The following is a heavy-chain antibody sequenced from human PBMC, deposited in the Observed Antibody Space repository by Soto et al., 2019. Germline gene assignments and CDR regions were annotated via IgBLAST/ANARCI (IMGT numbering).Heavy chain of an antibody. CDR2: FDPEDAET. J-gene: IGHJ4*02. V-gene: IGHV1-24*01. CDR1: GYTLTGTS. Sequence: QVHLVQSGAEVKTPGASVKVSCKVSGYTLTGTSMHWVRQSPGKGLEWMGGFDPEDAETFYAQKFQGRVTMTEDSSTDTAYMELTNLTSADTVIYFCTSLNPYFDFWGQGTPVTVSS. CDR3: TSLNPYFDF.